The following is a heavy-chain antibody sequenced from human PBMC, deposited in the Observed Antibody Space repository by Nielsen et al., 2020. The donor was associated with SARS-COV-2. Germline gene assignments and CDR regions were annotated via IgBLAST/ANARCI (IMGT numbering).Heavy chain of an antibody. J-gene: IGHJ6*02. CDR3: AGGGYCSSTSCPDSYYNGMDV. CDR1: GYTFTSYG. CDR2: ISAYNGNT. D-gene: IGHD2-2*01. Sequence: ASVKVSCKASGYTFTSYGISWVRQAPGQGLEWMGWISAYNGNTNYAQKLQGRVTMTTDTSTSTAYMELRSLRSDDTAVYYCAGGGYCSSTSCPDSYYNGMDVGGQGTT. V-gene: IGHV1-18*01.